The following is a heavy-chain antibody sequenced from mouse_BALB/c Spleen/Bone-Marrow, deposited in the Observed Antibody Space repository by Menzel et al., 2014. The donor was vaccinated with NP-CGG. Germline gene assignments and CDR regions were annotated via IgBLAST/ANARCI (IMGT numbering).Heavy chain of an antibody. D-gene: IGHD2-4*01. CDR2: INSNGGST. CDR1: GFTFSSYG. V-gene: IGHV5-6-3*01. CDR3: ARDMITTRGFAY. J-gene: IGHJ3*01. Sequence: EVQVVESGGGLVQPGGSLKPSCAASGFTFSSYGMSWVRQTPDKRLELVATINSNGGSTYYPDSVKGRFTISRDNAKNTLYLQMSSLKSEDTAMYYCARDMITTRGFAYWGQGTLVTVSA.